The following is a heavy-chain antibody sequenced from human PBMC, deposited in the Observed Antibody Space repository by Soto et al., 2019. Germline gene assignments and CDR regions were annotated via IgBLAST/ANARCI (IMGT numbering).Heavy chain of an antibody. CDR1: GFTFSSYS. CDR3: ARDYYDSSGYLAQLDY. CDR2: ISSSSSYI. D-gene: IGHD3-22*01. Sequence: GGSLRLSCAASGFTFSSYSMNWVRQAPGKGLEWVSSISSSSSYIYYADSVKGRFTISRDNAKNSLYLQMNSLRAEDTAVYYCARDYYDSSGYLAQLDYWGQGTLVTVSS. J-gene: IGHJ4*02. V-gene: IGHV3-21*01.